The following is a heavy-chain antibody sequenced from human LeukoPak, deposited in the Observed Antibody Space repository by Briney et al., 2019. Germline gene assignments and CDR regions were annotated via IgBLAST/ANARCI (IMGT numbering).Heavy chain of an antibody. CDR1: GGPFTSYA. CDR3: ARDVGIAVAGYSFDY. Sequence: SVKVSCKASGGPFTSYAISWVRPAPGQGLEWMGRIIPIFGTANYAQKLQGRVTITTDESTRTAYMELSSLRSEDTAVYYCARDVGIAVAGYSFDYWGQGTLGTVSS. D-gene: IGHD6-19*01. CDR2: IIPIFGTA. J-gene: IGHJ4*02. V-gene: IGHV1-69*05.